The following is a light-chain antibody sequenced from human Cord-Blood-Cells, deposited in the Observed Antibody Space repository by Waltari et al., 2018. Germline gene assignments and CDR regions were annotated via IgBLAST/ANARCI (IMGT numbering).Light chain of an antibody. J-gene: IGKJ2*01. CDR1: QSVSSSY. V-gene: IGKV3-20*01. CDR3: QQYGSSPYT. CDR2: GAS. Sequence: EIELTQSPGTLSLSPGERATLSCRASQSVSSSYLAWHQQKPGQAPRLLIYGASSRATGIPDRFSGSGSGTDFTLTISRLEPEDFAVYYCQQYGSSPYTFGQGTKLEIK.